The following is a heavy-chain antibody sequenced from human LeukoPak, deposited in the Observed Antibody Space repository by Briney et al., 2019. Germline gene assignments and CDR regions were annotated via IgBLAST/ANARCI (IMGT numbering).Heavy chain of an antibody. Sequence: GGSLRLSCAASGFTFSNAWMSWVRQAPGKGLEWVGRIKSKTDGGTTDYAAPVKGRFTISRDDSKNPLYLQMNSLKTEDTAVYYCTTENYDILTGDGNYWGQGTLVTVSS. CDR2: IKSKTDGGTT. CDR1: GFTFSNAW. D-gene: IGHD3-9*01. J-gene: IGHJ4*02. CDR3: TTENYDILTGDGNY. V-gene: IGHV3-15*01.